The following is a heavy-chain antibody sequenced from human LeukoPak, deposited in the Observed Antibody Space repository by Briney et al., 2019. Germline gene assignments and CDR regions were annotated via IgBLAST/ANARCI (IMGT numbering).Heavy chain of an antibody. V-gene: IGHV3-21*01. CDR1: GFTFSSYS. Sequence: PGGSLRLSCAASGFTFSSYSMNWVRQAPGKGLEWVSSISSSSSYICYADSVKGRFTISRDNAKNSLYLQMNSLRAEDTAVYYCARRSGIAVAGAFDYWGQGTLVTVSS. CDR3: ARRSGIAVAGAFDY. D-gene: IGHD6-19*01. CDR2: ISSSSSYI. J-gene: IGHJ4*02.